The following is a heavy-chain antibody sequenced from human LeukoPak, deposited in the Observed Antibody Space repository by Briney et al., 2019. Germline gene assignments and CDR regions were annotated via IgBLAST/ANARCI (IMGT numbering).Heavy chain of an antibody. V-gene: IGHV3-48*01. CDR1: GFTFSTYS. Sequence: GGSLRLSCTASGFTFSTYSMNWVRQAPGRGLEWVSYISGSSSSSDGGAIQYADSVKGRFTISRDNDKNSLYLQMNSLRVGDTAVYYCVRDRSNRGSWYSGFDGMDVWGQGTTVTVSS. D-gene: IGHD6-13*01. CDR3: VRDRSNRGSWYSGFDGMDV. J-gene: IGHJ6*02. CDR2: ISGSSSSSDGGAI.